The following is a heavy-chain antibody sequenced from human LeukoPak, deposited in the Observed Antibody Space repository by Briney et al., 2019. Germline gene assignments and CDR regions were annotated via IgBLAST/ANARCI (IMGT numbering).Heavy chain of an antibody. CDR2: INHSGST. Sequence: SETLSLTCAVYGGSFSGYYWSWIRQPPGKGLEWIGEINHSGSTNYNPSLKSRVTISVDTSKNQFSLKPSSVTAADTAVYYCAREALIAAAGIKNWFDPWGQGTLVTVSS. D-gene: IGHD6-13*01. V-gene: IGHV4-34*01. J-gene: IGHJ5*02. CDR3: AREALIAAAGIKNWFDP. CDR1: GGSFSGYY.